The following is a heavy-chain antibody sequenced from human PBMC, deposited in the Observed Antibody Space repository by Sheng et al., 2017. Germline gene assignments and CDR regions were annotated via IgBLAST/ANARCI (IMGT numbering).Heavy chain of an antibody. J-gene: IGHJ2*01. D-gene: IGHD1-26*01. CDR1: GGSISTYY. CDR3: ARASGKSRYWYFDL. CDR2: VYYSGSI. Sequence: QVQLQESGPGLVKPSETLSLTCTVSGGSISTYYWSWIRQPPGKGLEWIGYVYYSGSINYNTFLKSRVTISIDTSKNQFSLRLSSVTAADTAVYYCARASGKSRYWYFDLWGRGTLVTVSS. V-gene: IGHV4-59*01.